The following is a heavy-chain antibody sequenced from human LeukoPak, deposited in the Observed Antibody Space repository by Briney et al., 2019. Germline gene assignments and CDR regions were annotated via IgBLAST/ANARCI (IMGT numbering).Heavy chain of an antibody. J-gene: IGHJ4*02. Sequence: SETLSLTCTVSGGSISSSSYYWGWIRQPPGKGLEWIGTIYYSGNTYYNPSLKSRVTISVDTSKNQFSLKLSSVTAADTAVYYCARGAYDILTGYYKFDYWGQGTLVTVSS. CDR2: IYYSGNT. D-gene: IGHD3-9*01. CDR1: GGSISSSSYY. CDR3: ARGAYDILTGYYKFDY. V-gene: IGHV4-39*07.